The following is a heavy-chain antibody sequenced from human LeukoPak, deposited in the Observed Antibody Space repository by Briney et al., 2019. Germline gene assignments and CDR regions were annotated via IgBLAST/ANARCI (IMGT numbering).Heavy chain of an antibody. J-gene: IGHJ4*02. CDR2: LSASGDNT. CDR1: GFTFSSYA. CDR3: AKDLTWNFGYNFDY. D-gene: IGHD1-7*01. V-gene: IGHV3-23*01. Sequence: GGSLRLSCAPSGFTFSSYAMSWVRQAPGKGLECVSALSASGDNTYYAGSVRGRFIISRDNSRNTLYLQLKSLRAEDTAVYYCAKDLTWNFGYNFDYWGQGTLVTVSS.